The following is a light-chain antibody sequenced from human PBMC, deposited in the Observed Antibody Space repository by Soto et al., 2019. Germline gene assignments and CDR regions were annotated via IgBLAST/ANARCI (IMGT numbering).Light chain of an antibody. V-gene: IGKV3D-20*02. J-gene: IGKJ4*01. CDR3: QQRSDWPPELT. Sequence: EIVLTQSPGTLSLSPGERATLSCRASQSVSSSYLAWYQQKPGQAPRLLIYGASNRATGIPDRFSGSASGTDFTLTISSLEPGDFAVYYCQQRSDWPPELTFGGGTKVDIK. CDR1: QSVSSSY. CDR2: GAS.